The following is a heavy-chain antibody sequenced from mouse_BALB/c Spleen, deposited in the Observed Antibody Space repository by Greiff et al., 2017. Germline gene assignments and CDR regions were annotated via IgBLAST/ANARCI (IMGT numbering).Heavy chain of an antibody. V-gene: IGHV14-4*02. Sequence: VQLQQSGAELVRSGASVKLSCTASGFNIKDYYMHWVKQRPEQGLEWIGWIDPENGDTEYAPKFQGKATMTADTSSNTAYLQLSSLTSEDTAVYYCNANYGSSYTFFAYWGQGTLVTVSA. CDR3: NANYGSSYTFFAY. CDR2: IDPENGDT. CDR1: GFNIKDYY. D-gene: IGHD1-1*01. J-gene: IGHJ3*01.